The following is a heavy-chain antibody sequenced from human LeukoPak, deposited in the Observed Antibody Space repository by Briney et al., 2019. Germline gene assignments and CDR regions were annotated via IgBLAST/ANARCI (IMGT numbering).Heavy chain of an antibody. V-gene: IGHV4-4*02. Sequence: SSETLSLTCAVSGGSISSSNWWSWVRQPPGQGLEWIGEIYHSGSTNYNPSLKSRITISVDKSKNQFSLKPSSVTAADTAVYYCARAHYVWGSYRSVRFDYWGQGTLVTVSS. CDR2: IYHSGST. J-gene: IGHJ4*02. D-gene: IGHD3-16*02. CDR1: GGSISSSNW. CDR3: ARAHYVWGSYRSVRFDY.